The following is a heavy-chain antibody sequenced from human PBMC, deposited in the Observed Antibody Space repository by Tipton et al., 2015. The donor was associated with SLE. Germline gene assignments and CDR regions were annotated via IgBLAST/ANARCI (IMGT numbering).Heavy chain of an antibody. CDR2: IFYSGST. CDR1: GGSISSTRYY. J-gene: IGHJ4*02. V-gene: IGHV4-39*01. D-gene: IGHD6-19*01. Sequence: TLSLTCTVSGGSISSTRYYWGWIRQPPGKGLEWIGSIFYSGSTFYNPSLKSRVTISIDTSKKQFSLRLTSVTVADRAIYYCARHLPVAGSYFDYWGQGTLVTVSS. CDR3: ARHLPVAGSYFDY.